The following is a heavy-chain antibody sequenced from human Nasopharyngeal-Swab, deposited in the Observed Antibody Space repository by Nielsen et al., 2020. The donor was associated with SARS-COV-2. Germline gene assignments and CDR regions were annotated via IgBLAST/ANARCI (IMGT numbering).Heavy chain of an antibody. Sequence: GESLKISCAASGFTFSDSAIHWVRQASGEGLEWVARIRSKGNNYATAYSASVKGRFIIFRDDPTNTAYLQMNSLKTEDTATYYCTRCGGGCYSGRDYWGQGTLVTVSS. J-gene: IGHJ4*02. CDR3: TRCGGGCYSGRDY. CDR1: GFTFSDSA. CDR2: IRSKGNNYAT. D-gene: IGHD2-21*02. V-gene: IGHV3-73*01.